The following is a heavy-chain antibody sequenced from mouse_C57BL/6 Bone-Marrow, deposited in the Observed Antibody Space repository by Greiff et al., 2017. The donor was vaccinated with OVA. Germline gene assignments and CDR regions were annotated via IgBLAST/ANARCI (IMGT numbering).Heavy chain of an antibody. CDR3: AATHWYFDV. CDR2: IYPGDGDT. D-gene: IGHD1-1*01. J-gene: IGHJ1*03. CDR1: GYAFSSSW. V-gene: IGHV1-82*01. Sequence: QVQLQQSGPELVKPGASVKISCKASGYAFSSSWMNWVKQRPGKGLEWIGRIYPGDGDTNYNGKFKGKATLTADKSSSTAYMQLSSLTSEDSAVYFCAATHWYFDVWGTGTTVTVSS.